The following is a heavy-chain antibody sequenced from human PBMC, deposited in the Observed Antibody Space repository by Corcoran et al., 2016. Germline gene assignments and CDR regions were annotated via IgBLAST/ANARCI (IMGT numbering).Heavy chain of an antibody. CDR3: AREGGAPRAYYYDSRTTPFDY. CDR1: GFTFSSYG. CDR2: IWYDGSNK. J-gene: IGHJ4*02. D-gene: IGHD3-22*01. V-gene: IGHV3-33*01. Sequence: VQLVESGRGVVQPGRSLRLSCAASGFTFSSYGMHWVRQTPGKGLEWVAVIWYDGSNKYYADSVKGRFTISRDNSKNTLYLQMNSLRAEDTAVYYCAREGGAPRAYYYDSRTTPFDYWGQGTLVTVSS.